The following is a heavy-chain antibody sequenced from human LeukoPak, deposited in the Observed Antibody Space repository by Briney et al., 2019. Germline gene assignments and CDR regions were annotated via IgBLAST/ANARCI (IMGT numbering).Heavy chain of an antibody. Sequence: GGSLRLSCAASGFTFSSYNMNWVRQAPGKGLECVSSISSSSNYKHYADSVKGRFTISRDNAKNSVYLQMNSLRAEDTAIYYWARDREQWLVRPGYYFDYWGQGTLGTVSS. V-gene: IGHV3-21*01. CDR3: ARDREQWLVRPGYYFDY. CDR1: GFTFSSYN. D-gene: IGHD6-19*01. CDR2: ISSSSNYK. J-gene: IGHJ4*02.